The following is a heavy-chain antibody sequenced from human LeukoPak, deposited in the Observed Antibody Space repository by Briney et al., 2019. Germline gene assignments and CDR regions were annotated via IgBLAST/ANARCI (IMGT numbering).Heavy chain of an antibody. D-gene: IGHD6-13*01. Sequence: PGGSLRLSCAASGFTVSSNYMSWVRQAPGKGLEWVSVIYSGGSTYYADSVKGRFTISRDNSKNTLYPQMNSLRAEDTAVYYCARGRQSLAAAGPGYYYGMDVWGQGTTVTVSS. CDR2: IYSGGST. J-gene: IGHJ6*02. CDR1: GFTVSSNY. V-gene: IGHV3-53*01. CDR3: ARGRQSLAAAGPGYYYGMDV.